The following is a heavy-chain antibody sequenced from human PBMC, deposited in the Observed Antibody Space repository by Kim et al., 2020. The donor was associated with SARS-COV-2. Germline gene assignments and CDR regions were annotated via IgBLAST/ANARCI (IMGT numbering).Heavy chain of an antibody. V-gene: IGHV3-13*04. CDR2: IGPAGDT. CDR3: ARAGSGWYGGGFDP. Sequence: GGSLRLSCAASGFILRNYDMHWVRQAAGRGLEWVSVIGPAGDTYYLGSVKGRFTISRENARNSLYLQINSLRAGDTAVYYCARAGSGWYGGGFDPWGRGTLVTVSS. CDR1: GFILRNYD. J-gene: IGHJ5*02. D-gene: IGHD6-19*01.